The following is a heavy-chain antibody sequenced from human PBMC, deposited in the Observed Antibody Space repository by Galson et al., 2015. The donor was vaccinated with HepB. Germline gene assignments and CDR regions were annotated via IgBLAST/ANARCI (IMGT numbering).Heavy chain of an antibody. CDR3: ASHNGDYGDYVTDGAFDI. CDR1: GYSFTSYW. V-gene: IGHV5-10-1*01. J-gene: IGHJ3*02. D-gene: IGHD4-17*01. CDR2: IDPSDSYT. Sequence: QSGAEVKKPGESLRISCKGSGYSFTSYWISWVRQMPGKGLEWMGRIDPSDSYTNYSPSFQGHVTISADKSISTAYLQWSSLKASDTAMYYCASHNGDYGDYVTDGAFDIWGQGTMVTVSS.